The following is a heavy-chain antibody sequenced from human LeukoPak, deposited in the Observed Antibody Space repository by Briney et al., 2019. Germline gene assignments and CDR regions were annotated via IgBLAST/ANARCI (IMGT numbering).Heavy chain of an antibody. CDR1: GGTFSSYA. Sequence: GASVKVSCKASGGTFSSYAISWVRQAPGQGLEWMGGIIPIFDTANYAQKFQGRVTITADESTSTAYMELSSLRSADTAVYYCARVPLSSSQLGYYYGMDVWGQGTTVTVSS. D-gene: IGHD6-6*01. J-gene: IGHJ6*02. CDR2: IIPIFDTA. CDR3: ARVPLSSSQLGYYYGMDV. V-gene: IGHV1-69*13.